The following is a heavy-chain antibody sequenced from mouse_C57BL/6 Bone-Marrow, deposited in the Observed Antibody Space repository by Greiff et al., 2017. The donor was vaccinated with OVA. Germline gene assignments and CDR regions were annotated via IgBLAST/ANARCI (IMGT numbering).Heavy chain of an antibody. CDR2: IDPENGDT. CDR3: TAYGPLDY. Sequence: VQLQQSGAELVRPGASVKLSCTASGFNIKDDYMHWVKQRPEQGLEWIGWIDPENGDTEYASKFQGKATITAYKSSNTAYLQLSSLTSEDTAVYYCTAYGPLDYWGQGTTLTVSS. V-gene: IGHV14-4*01. D-gene: IGHD6-5*01. J-gene: IGHJ2*01. CDR1: GFNIKDDY.